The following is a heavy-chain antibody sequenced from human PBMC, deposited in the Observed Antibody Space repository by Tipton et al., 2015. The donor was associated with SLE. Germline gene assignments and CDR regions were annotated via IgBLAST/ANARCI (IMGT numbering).Heavy chain of an antibody. D-gene: IGHD6-6*01. Sequence: LRLSCAVYGGSFSAYYWSWIRQPPGKGLEWIGEINHSGSTNSNPSLKSRVTISVDTSKNQFSLKLNSVTAADTAVYYCASLSEYSSSSSYFDYWGQGTLVTVSS. CDR1: GGSFSAYY. V-gene: IGHV4-34*01. CDR2: INHSGST. J-gene: IGHJ4*02. CDR3: ASLSEYSSSSSYFDY.